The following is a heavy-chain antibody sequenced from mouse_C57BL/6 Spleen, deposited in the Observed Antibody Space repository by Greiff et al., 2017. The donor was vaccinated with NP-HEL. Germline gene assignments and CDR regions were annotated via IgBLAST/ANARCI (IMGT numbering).Heavy chain of an antibody. D-gene: IGHD1-1*01. V-gene: IGHV1-69*01. J-gene: IGHJ3*01. CDR3: ARPDYGSRGGFAD. CDR2: IDPSDSFT. Sequence: VQLQQPGAELVMPGASVKLSCQASGYTFTSYWMHWVKQRPGQGLEWIGEIDPSDSFTNSNQKFKGKSTLTVAKSSSTAYMQLSSLSSEDSAVYYCARPDYGSRGGFADWGQGTLVTVSA. CDR1: GYTFTSYW.